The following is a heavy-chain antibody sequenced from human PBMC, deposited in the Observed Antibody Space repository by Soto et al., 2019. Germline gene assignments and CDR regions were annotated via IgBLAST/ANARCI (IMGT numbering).Heavy chain of an antibody. J-gene: IGHJ4*02. CDR3: TTRYYYDSSGYSTVRHYFDY. V-gene: IGHV3-15*01. CDR1: GFTFSNAW. D-gene: IGHD3-22*01. Sequence: EVQLVESGGGLVKPGGSLRLSCAASGFTFSNAWMSWVRQAPGKGLEWVGRIKSKTDGGTTDYAAPVKGRFTISRDDSKNTLYLQMNSLKTEDTAVYYCTTRYYYDSSGYSTVRHYFDYWGQGTLVTVSS. CDR2: IKSKTDGGTT.